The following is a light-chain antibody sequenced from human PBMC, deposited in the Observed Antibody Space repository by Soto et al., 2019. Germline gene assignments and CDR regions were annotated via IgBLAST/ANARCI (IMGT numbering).Light chain of an antibody. CDR1: QSISSW. CDR3: QQYKSSPKT. CDR2: DAS. Sequence: QLIQSHNTLPASIRDRVTVTSRASQSISSWLAWYQQNTGQPPKLLIYDASSLESGVPSRFRGSGSGTEFTLTISSLQPDDCATYYCQQYKSSPKTFGEVTIV. V-gene: IGKV1-5*01. J-gene: IGKJ1*01.